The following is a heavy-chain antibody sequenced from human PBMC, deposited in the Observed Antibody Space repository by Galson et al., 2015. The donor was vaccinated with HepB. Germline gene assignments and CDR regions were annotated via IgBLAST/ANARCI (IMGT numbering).Heavy chain of an antibody. CDR3: SCYFDSSGHPDFDY. CDR2: IKSTTDGGTT. CDR1: GFNFRNAR. D-gene: IGHD3-22*01. Sequence: SLRLSCAASGFNFRNARMNWVRQAPGKGLEWVGRIKSTTDGGTTDYAAPVKGRFTLSRDDSKSMVYLQMNSLKTEDTAVYYCSCYFDSSGHPDFDYWGQGALVTVSS. V-gene: IGHV3-15*01. J-gene: IGHJ4*02.